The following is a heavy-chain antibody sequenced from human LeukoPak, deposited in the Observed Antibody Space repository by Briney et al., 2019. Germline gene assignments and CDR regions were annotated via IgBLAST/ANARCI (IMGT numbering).Heavy chain of an antibody. CDR1: GYTFTGYY. CDR3: VRGAPVRVAVAATFDP. Sequence: ASVKVSCKASGYTFTGYYMHWVRQAPGQGLEWMGWINPNSGGTNYAQKFQGWVTMTRDTSISTAYMELSSLRSEDTAVYYCVRGAPVRVAVAATFDPWGQGTLVTVPS. D-gene: IGHD6-19*01. J-gene: IGHJ5*02. CDR2: INPNSGGT. V-gene: IGHV1-2*04.